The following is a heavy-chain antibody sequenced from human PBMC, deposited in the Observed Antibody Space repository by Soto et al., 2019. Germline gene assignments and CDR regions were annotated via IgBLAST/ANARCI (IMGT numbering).Heavy chain of an antibody. V-gene: IGHV3-21*01. CDR3: ARDRTTKDRLRGAFDI. CDR1: GFTFSSYS. CDR2: ISSSSSYI. D-gene: IGHD1-1*01. Sequence: GGSLRLSCAASGFTFSSYSMNWVRQAPGKGLEWVSSISSSSSYIYYADSVKGRFTISRDNAKNSLYLQMNSLRAEDTAVYYCARDRTTKDRLRGAFDIWGQGTMVTVSS. J-gene: IGHJ3*02.